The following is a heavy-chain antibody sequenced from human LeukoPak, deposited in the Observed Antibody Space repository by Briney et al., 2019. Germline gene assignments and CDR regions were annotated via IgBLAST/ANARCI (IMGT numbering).Heavy chain of an antibody. Sequence: PGGSLRLSCAASGFTFSSYGMHLVRQAPGKGLEWVAFIRYDGSNKYYADSVKGRFTISRDNSKNTLYLQMNSLRAEDTAVYYCARDNGLLSYAFDIWGQGTMVTVSS. V-gene: IGHV3-30*02. CDR2: IRYDGSNK. J-gene: IGHJ3*02. CDR3: ARDNGLLSYAFDI. CDR1: GFTFSSYG. D-gene: IGHD2-21*01.